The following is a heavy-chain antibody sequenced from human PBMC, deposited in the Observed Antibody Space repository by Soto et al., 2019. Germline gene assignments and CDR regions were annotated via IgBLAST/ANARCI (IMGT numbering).Heavy chain of an antibody. V-gene: IGHV3-23*01. D-gene: IGHD2-2*01. CDR2: ISGRAGNT. J-gene: IGHJ5*02. Sequence: GGSLRLSCAASGFTFASYTMTWVRQAPGKGLEWVSVISGRAGNTYYADSVKGRFTISRDNSKNTLFLYMSSLRAEDTALYYCAKDRYSSSTSCSSLNSWGQGTLVTVSS. CDR1: GFTFASYT. CDR3: AKDRYSSSTSCSSLNS.